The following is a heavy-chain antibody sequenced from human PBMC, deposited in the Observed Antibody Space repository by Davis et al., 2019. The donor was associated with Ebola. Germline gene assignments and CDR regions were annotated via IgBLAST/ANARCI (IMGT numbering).Heavy chain of an antibody. Sequence: PSETLSLTCAVYGGSFSGYYWSWIRQPPGKGLEWIGEINHSGSTNYNPSLKSRVTITVDTSKNQFSLKLSSVTAADTAVYYCARGRALRFLEALRVPFDYWGQGTLVTVSS. J-gene: IGHJ4*02. CDR3: ARGRALRFLEALRVPFDY. CDR1: GGSFSGYY. V-gene: IGHV4-34*01. CDR2: INHSGST. D-gene: IGHD3-3*01.